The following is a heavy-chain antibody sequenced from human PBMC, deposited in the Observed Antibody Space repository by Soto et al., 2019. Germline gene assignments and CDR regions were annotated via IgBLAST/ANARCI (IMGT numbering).Heavy chain of an antibody. V-gene: IGHV3-30*03. CDR1: GFTFSNND. CDR3: ARESLHYYYGMDV. J-gene: IGHJ6*02. CDR2: ISYDGSNK. Sequence: SVRLSCAASGFTFSNNDMHWVRQAPGKGLEWVAVISYDGSNKYYADSEKGRFTISRDNSKNTLYLQMNSLRAEDTAVYYCARESLHYYYGMDVWGQGTTVTVSS.